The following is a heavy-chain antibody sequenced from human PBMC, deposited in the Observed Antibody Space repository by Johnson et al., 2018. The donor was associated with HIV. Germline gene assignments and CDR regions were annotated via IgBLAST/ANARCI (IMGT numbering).Heavy chain of an antibody. CDR3: AKGLAAFFAFDI. J-gene: IGHJ3*02. D-gene: IGHD3-3*01. CDR1: GFTFSIYW. V-gene: IGHV3-7*01. CDR2: IKQDGSEK. Sequence: VQLVESGGGLVQPGGSLRLSCAASGFTFSIYWMSWVRQAPGKGLEWVANIKQDGSEKYYVDSVKGRLTISRDNAKNSLYLQVNSLRAEDTAVYYCAKGLAAFFAFDIWGQGTMVTVSS.